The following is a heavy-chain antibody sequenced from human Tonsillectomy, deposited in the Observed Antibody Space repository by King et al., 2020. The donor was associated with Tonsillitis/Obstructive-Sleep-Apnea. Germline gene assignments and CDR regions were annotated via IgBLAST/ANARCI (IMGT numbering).Heavy chain of an antibody. CDR2: IKQDGSEK. Sequence: EQLVQSGGGLVQPGGSLRLSCAASGFTFSSYWMSWVRQAPGKGLEWVANIKQDGSEKYYVDSVKGRFTISRDNAKNSLYLQMNSLRAEDTAVYYCARPLKVPIGPLGWWGQGTLVTVSS. V-gene: IGHV3-7*04. D-gene: IGHD3-16*01. J-gene: IGHJ4*02. CDR1: GFTFSSYW. CDR3: ARPLKVPIGPLGW.